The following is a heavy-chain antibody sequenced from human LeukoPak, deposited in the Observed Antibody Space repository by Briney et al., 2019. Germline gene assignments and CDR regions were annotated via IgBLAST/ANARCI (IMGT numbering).Heavy chain of an antibody. J-gene: IGHJ6*02. CDR1: GFTFSSYW. CDR3: ARYNYAYDFWSDSKYCYYYGMDV. CDR2: IKQDGSEK. V-gene: IGHV3-7*01. D-gene: IGHD3-3*01. Sequence: GGSLRLSCAASGFTFSSYWMSWVRQAPGKGLEWVANIKQDGSEKYYVDSVKGRFTISRDNAKNSLYLQMNSLRAEDTAVYYCARYNYAYDFWSDSKYCYYYGMDVWGQGTTVTVSS.